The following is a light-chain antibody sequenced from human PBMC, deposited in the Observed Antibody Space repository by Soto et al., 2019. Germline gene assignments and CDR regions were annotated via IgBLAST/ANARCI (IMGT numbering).Light chain of an antibody. CDR2: GAS. J-gene: IGKJ1*01. CDR1: QSVSSSY. V-gene: IGKV3-20*01. Sequence: EIVMTQSPATLSVSPWERATLSCRASQSVSSSYLAWYQQKPGQAPRLLIYGASSRATGIPDRFSGSGSGTDFTLTISRLEPEDFAVYYCQQYGSSPGWTFGQGTKVDIK. CDR3: QQYGSSPGWT.